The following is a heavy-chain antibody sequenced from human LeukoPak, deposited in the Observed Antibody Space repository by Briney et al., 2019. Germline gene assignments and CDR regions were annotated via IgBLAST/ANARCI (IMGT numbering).Heavy chain of an antibody. Sequence: PSETLSLTCTVSGGSISSSSYYWGWIRQPPGKGLEWIGTIYFSGSTWYNPSLKSRVTISVDTSKNQFSLRLTSVTAADTAVYYCARGSNDYSNPWSYYYYMDVWGKGTTVTVSS. J-gene: IGHJ6*03. V-gene: IGHV4-39*07. CDR1: GGSISSSSYY. CDR2: IYFSGST. CDR3: ARGSNDYSNPWSYYYYMDV. D-gene: IGHD4-11*01.